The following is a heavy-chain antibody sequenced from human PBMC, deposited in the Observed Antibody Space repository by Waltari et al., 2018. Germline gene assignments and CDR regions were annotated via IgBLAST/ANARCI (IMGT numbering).Heavy chain of an antibody. CDR3: AKGGENYYGSGSSAFDI. Sequence: EVQLVESGGGLVQPGGSLRLSCAASGFTFSSYAMSWVRQAPGKGLGWVSAISGSGGSTYYADSVKGRFTISRDNSKNTLYLQMNSLRAEDTAVYYCAKGGENYYGSGSSAFDIWGQGTMVTVSS. D-gene: IGHD3-10*01. J-gene: IGHJ3*02. CDR2: ISGSGGST. CDR1: GFTFSSYA. V-gene: IGHV3-23*04.